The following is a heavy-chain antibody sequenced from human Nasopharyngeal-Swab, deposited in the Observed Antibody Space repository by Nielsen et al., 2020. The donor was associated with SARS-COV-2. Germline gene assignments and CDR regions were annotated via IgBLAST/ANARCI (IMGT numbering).Heavy chain of an antibody. CDR2: INPNSGGT. D-gene: IGHD3-10*01. J-gene: IGHJ6*02. Sequence: ASVKVSCKASGYTFTGYYMHWVRQAPGQGLEWMGRINPNSGGTNYAQKFQGRVTMTRDTSISTAYMELSRLRSDDTAVYYCARVGRLVTMVQGVGPYYYYGMDVWGQGTTVTVSS. CDR3: ARVGRLVTMVQGVGPYYYYGMDV. V-gene: IGHV1-2*06. CDR1: GYTFTGYY.